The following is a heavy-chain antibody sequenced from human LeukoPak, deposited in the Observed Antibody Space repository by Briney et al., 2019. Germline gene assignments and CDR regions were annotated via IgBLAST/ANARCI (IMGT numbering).Heavy chain of an antibody. CDR3: ARDHSSSWYGYNWFDP. Sequence: GGSLRLSCAASGFSFSYYAMSWVRQAPGKGLEWVSYISSSGSTIYYADSVKGRFTISRDNAKNSLYLQMNSLRAEDTAVYYCARDHSSSWYGYNWFDPWGQGTLVTVSS. CDR2: ISSSGSTI. V-gene: IGHV3-11*04. J-gene: IGHJ5*02. D-gene: IGHD6-13*01. CDR1: GFSFSYYA.